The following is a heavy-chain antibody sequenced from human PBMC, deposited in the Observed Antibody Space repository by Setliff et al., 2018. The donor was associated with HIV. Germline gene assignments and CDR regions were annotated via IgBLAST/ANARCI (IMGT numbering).Heavy chain of an antibody. CDR3: ARGYSNFWSGYYDSRFPNPIDAFDI. J-gene: IGHJ3*02. CDR2: VYPSDGST. Sequence: ASVKVSCKASGYTFTSYYMHWVRQAPGQGLEWMGMVYPSDGSTSYAQKFQGRVTMTRDTSTSTAYMELRSLRSDDTAVYYCARGYSNFWSGYYDSRFPNPIDAFDIWGQGTMVTVSS. V-gene: IGHV1-46*01. CDR1: GYTFTSYY. D-gene: IGHD3-3*01.